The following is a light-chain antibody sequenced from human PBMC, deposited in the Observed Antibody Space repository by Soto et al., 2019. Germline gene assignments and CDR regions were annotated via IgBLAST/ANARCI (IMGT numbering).Light chain of an antibody. V-gene: IGKV1-5*03. CDR1: QSISTW. Sequence: DIQMTQSPSTLSASVGDRVTITCRASQSISTWLAWYQHKPGKAPKLLIYQASSLEGGVPSRFSGSGSGTEFTLTISSLQPDDFATYYCQQYNTYSRTFGQGTRVETK. CDR3: QQYNTYSRT. CDR2: QAS. J-gene: IGKJ2*02.